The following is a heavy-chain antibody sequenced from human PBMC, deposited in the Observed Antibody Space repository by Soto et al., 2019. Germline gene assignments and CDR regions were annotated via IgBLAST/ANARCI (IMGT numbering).Heavy chain of an antibody. CDR2: ISSSGSTI. CDR1: GFTFSDYY. J-gene: IGHJ4*02. CDR3: ARDRKAHTVTTPQSPRQNFYYFDY. Sequence: GGSLRLSCAASGFTFSDYYMSWIRQAPGKGLEWVSYISSSGSTIYYADSVKGRFTISRDNAKNSLYLQMNSLRAEDTAVYYCARDRKAHTVTTPQSPRQNFYYFDYWGQGTLVTVSS. V-gene: IGHV3-11*01. D-gene: IGHD4-17*01.